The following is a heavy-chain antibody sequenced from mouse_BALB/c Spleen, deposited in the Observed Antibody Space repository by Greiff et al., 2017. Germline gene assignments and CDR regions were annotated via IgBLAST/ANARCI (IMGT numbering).Heavy chain of an antibody. D-gene: IGHD1-1*01. V-gene: IGHV1-26*01. CDR1: GYSFTGYT. Sequence: EVQLQHSGPELVKPGASMKISCKASGYSFTGYTMNWVKQSHGKNLEWIGLINPYHGGTSYNQKFKGKATLTVDKSSSTAYMELLSLTSEDSAVYYCARSGYYGSSYVLSYYAMDYWGQGTSVTVSA. CDR3: ARSGYYGSSYVLSYYAMDY. J-gene: IGHJ4*01. CDR2: INPYHGGT.